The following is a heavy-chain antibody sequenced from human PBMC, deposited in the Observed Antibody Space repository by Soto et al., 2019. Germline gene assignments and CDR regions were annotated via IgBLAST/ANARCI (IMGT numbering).Heavy chain of an antibody. D-gene: IGHD6-13*01. CDR3: ARTAAAGKYYYGVDV. J-gene: IGHJ6*02. V-gene: IGHV5-51*01. CDR2: IYPGDSDT. CDR1: GYSFTSYW. Sequence: GESLKISCKGSGYSFTSYWIGWVRQMPGKGLEWMGIIYPGDSDTRYSPSFQGQVTISADKSISAAYLQWSSLKASDTAIYYCARTAAAGKYYYGVDVWGQGTTVTVSS.